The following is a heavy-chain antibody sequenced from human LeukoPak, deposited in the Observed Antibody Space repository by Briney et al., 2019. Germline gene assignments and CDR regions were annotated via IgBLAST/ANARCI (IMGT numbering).Heavy chain of an antibody. Sequence: GGSLRLSCAASGFTFSSYAMHWVRQAPGKGLEWVAAISYDGSDKYYADSVKGRFTISRDNSKNTVYLLVNSLRAEDMAVYHCAKRTENKSMGPSYGLDVWGQGTTVTVYS. V-gene: IGHV3-30*18. CDR2: ISYDGSDK. CDR1: GFTFSSYA. D-gene: IGHD2/OR15-2a*01. J-gene: IGHJ6*02. CDR3: AKRTENKSMGPSYGLDV.